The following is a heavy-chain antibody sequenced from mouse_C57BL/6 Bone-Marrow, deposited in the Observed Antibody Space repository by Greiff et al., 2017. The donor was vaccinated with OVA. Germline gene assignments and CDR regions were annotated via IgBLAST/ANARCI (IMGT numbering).Heavy chain of an antibody. CDR3: ARSLYYGMGFAY. CDR2: INPYNGGT. D-gene: IGHD1-1*01. CDR1: GYTFTDYY. J-gene: IGHJ3*01. V-gene: IGHV1-19*01. Sequence: EVQLQQSGPVLVKPGASVKMSCKASGYTFTDYYMNWVKQSHGKSLEWIGVINPYNGGTSYNQKFKGKATLTVDKSSSTAYMELNSLTSEDSAVYYGARSLYYGMGFAYWGQGTLVTVSA.